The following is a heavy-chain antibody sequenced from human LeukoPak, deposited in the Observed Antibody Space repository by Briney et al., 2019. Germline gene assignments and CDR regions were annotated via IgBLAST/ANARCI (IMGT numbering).Heavy chain of an antibody. CDR1: GFTVSSNY. CDR2: IYSGGST. Sequence: PGGSLRLSCAASGFTVSSNYMSWVRQAPGKGQEWVSVIYSGGSTYYADSVKGRFTISRDNSKNTLYLQMNSLRAEDTAVYYCARNLASSPHYYYYGMDVWGQGTTVTVSS. V-gene: IGHV3-53*01. CDR3: ARNLASSPHYYYYGMDV. J-gene: IGHJ6*02. D-gene: IGHD6-13*01.